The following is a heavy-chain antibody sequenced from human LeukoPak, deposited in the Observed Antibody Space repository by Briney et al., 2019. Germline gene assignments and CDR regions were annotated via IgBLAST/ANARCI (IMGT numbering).Heavy chain of an antibody. V-gene: IGHV3-30*02. J-gene: IGHJ4*02. CDR3: AKDGHLLYSSSSYYFDY. Sequence: GGSLRLSCAASGFTFSSYGMHWVRQAPAKGLGWVAFIGYDGSNKYYADSVKGRFTISRDNSKNTLYLQMNSLRAGDTAVYYCAKDGHLLYSSSSYYFDYWGQGTLVTVSS. D-gene: IGHD6-6*01. CDR2: IGYDGSNK. CDR1: GFTFSSYG.